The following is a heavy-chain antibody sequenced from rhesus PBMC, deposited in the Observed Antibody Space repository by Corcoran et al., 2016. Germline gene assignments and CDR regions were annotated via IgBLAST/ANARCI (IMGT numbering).Heavy chain of an antibody. J-gene: IGHJ4*01. CDR2: IHGTVGHT. D-gene: IGHD6-13*01. CDR1: GGSISSSIW. V-gene: IGHV4-93*01. CDR3: ATGPVSQLDY. Sequence: QVQLQESGPAVVNPSETLSLTCAVSGGSISSSIWWSWIRQSPGTGLEWMGGIHGTVGHTYSNPSLKSPVTISKDTSKNQFFLNLTSVTAADTALYYCATGPVSQLDYWGQGVLLTVSS.